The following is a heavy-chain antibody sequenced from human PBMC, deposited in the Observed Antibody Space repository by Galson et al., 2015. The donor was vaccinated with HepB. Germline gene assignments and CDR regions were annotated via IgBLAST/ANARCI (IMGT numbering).Heavy chain of an antibody. Sequence: SLRLSCAASGFSFSGSVMHWVRQASGKGLEWVGRIRTKPNNYATAYAASVKGRFTMSRDDSKNTAYLQMNSLKTEDTAVYYCTRRGEGMTYYYNFMDVWGKGATVTVSS. J-gene: IGHJ6*03. CDR1: GFSFSGSV. V-gene: IGHV3-73*01. D-gene: IGHD3-10*01. CDR2: IRTKPNNYAT. CDR3: TRRGEGMTYYYNFMDV.